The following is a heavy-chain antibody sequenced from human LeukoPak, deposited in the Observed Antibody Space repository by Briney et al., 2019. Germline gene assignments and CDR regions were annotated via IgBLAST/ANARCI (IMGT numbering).Heavy chain of an antibody. CDR2: IYSGGST. V-gene: IGHV3-66*01. CDR1: GFTVSSNY. J-gene: IGHJ4*02. Sequence: GGSLRLSCAASGFTVSSNYMSWVRQAPEKGLEWVSLIYSGGSTFYADSVKDRFTISRDNSKNTLYLQMNSLRVEDTAVYYCARDGRAADGLDCWGQGTLVTVSS. D-gene: IGHD6-13*01. CDR3: ARDGRAADGLDC.